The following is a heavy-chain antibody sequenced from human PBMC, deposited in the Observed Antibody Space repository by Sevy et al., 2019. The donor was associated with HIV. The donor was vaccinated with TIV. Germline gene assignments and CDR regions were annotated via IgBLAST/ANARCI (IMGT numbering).Heavy chain of an antibody. Sequence: GGSLRLSCAASGFTFSDYYMSWIRQAPGKGLEWVSYISSSGSTIYYADSVKGRFTISRDKSKNTLYLQMNNLRAEDTAVYYCAKGDSTFYGMDVWGQGTTVTVSS. V-gene: IGHV3-11*01. J-gene: IGHJ6*02. CDR2: ISSSGSTI. CDR1: GFTFSDYY. D-gene: IGHD6-13*01. CDR3: AKGDSTFYGMDV.